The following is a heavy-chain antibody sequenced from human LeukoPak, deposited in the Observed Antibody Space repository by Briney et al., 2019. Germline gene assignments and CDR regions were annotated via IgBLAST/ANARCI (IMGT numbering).Heavy chain of an antibody. CDR2: ISYDGSNK. D-gene: IGHD6-13*01. CDR1: GFTFSSYA. Sequence: GGSLRLSCAASGFTFSSYAMHWVRQAPGKGLEWVAVISYDGSNKYYADSVKGRFTISRDNSKNTLYLQMNSLRAEDTAVYYCARDCLTCIAARDAFDIWGQGTMVTVSS. CDR3: ARDCLTCIAARDAFDI. V-gene: IGHV3-30-3*01. J-gene: IGHJ3*02.